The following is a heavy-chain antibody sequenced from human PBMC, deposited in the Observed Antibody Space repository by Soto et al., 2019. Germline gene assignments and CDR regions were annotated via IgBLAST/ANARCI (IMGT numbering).Heavy chain of an antibody. CDR3: ARVGAAAWGWNYYGMDV. CDR2: IYYSGST. CDR1: GGSISSYY. Sequence: QVQLQESGPGLVKPSETLSLTCTVSGGSISSYYWSWIRQPPGKGLEWIGYIYYSGSTNYNPSLKSRVTISVDTSKNQFSLKLSSVTAADTAVYYCARVGAAAWGWNYYGMDVWGQGTTVTVSS. J-gene: IGHJ6*02. V-gene: IGHV4-59*01. D-gene: IGHD6-13*01.